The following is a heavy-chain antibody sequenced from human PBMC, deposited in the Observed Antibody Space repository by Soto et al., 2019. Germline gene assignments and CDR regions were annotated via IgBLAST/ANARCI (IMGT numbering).Heavy chain of an antibody. CDR3: ARETNGWELLLGYYYYGMDV. Sequence: GGSLRLSCAASGFTFSSYSMNWVRQAPGKGLEWVSYISSSSSTIYYTDSVKGRFTISRDNAKNSLYLQMNSLRDEDTAVYYCARETNGWELLLGYYYYGMDVWGQGTTVTVSS. CDR1: GFTFSSYS. V-gene: IGHV3-48*02. CDR2: ISSSSSTI. J-gene: IGHJ6*02. D-gene: IGHD1-26*01.